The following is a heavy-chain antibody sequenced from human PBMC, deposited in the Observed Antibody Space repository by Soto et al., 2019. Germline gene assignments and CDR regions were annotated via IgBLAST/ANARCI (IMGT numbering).Heavy chain of an antibody. V-gene: IGHV1-2*02. D-gene: IGHD6-13*01. J-gene: IGHJ6*02. CDR3: ARGYSSSTVSHYYYGMDV. CDR1: GYTFTGYY. CDR2: INPNSGGT. Sequence: QVQLVQSGDEVKKPGASVKVSCKASGYTFTGYYMHWVRQAPGQGLEWMGWINPNSGGTNYAQKFQGRVTMTRDTSISTAYMELSRLRSDDTAVYYCARGYSSSTVSHYYYGMDVWGQGTTVTVSS.